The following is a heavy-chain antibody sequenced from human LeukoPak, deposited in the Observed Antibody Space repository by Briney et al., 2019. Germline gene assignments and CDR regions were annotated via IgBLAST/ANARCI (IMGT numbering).Heavy chain of an antibody. V-gene: IGHV1-18*01. CDR1: GYPLTDYG. CDR2: ISAYNGNT. Sequence: ASVKVSCKASGYPLTDYGIGWVRQGPGQGPEWMGWISAYNGNTNYAQKIQGRVTMTTDPSTSTVYMELKSLRSDDTAVYYCARRFKQDVLGTTMGWFDPWGQGTLITVSS. CDR3: ARRFKQDVLGTTMGWFDP. J-gene: IGHJ5*02. D-gene: IGHD1-26*01.